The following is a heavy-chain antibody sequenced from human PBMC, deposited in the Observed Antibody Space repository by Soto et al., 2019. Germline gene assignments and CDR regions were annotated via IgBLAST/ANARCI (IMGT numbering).Heavy chain of an antibody. Sequence: SETLSLTCAVSGYSISSGYYWGWIRQPPGKGLEWIGSIYHSGSTYYNPSLKSRVTISVDTSKNQFSLKLSSVTAADTAVYYCAREVGEPYYFDYWGQGTLVTVSS. CDR2: IYHSGST. D-gene: IGHD3-16*01. J-gene: IGHJ4*02. V-gene: IGHV4-38-2*02. CDR1: GYSISSGYY. CDR3: AREVGEPYYFDY.